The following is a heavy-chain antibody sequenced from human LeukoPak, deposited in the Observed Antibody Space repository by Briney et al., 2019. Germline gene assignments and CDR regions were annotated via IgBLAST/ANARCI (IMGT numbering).Heavy chain of an antibody. J-gene: IGHJ4*02. D-gene: IGHD3-10*01. CDR1: GGSFSGYY. Sequence: KPSETLSLTCAVYGGSFSGYYWSWIRQPPGKGLEWIREINHSGSTNYNPSLKSRVTISVDTSKNQFSLKLSSVTAADTAVYYCASNLYGSGNYFAYWGQGTLVTVSS. V-gene: IGHV4-34*01. CDR2: INHSGST. CDR3: ASNLYGSGNYFAY.